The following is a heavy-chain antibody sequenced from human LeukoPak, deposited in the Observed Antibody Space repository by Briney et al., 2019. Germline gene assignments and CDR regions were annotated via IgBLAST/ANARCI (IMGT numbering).Heavy chain of an antibody. Sequence: GGSLRLSCAASVPSFNSNTMNWVRQAPGKGLEWISYISRTGTTIYYADSVKGRFTISRDNAKNSLYLQMNIFRRGGTGLFFCARDLGSGDHGLLVWGQGTLLTVSS. V-gene: IGHV3-48*01. J-gene: IGHJ4*02. CDR1: VPSFNSNT. CDR3: ARDLGSGDHGLLV. CDR2: ISRTGTTI. D-gene: IGHD2-21*02.